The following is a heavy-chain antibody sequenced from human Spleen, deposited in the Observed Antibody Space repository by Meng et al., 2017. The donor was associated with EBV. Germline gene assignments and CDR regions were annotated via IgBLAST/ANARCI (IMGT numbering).Heavy chain of an antibody. CDR3: ARDRRTMGSDY. Sequence: QLPLQESGPGLVKPSETLSLTCTVSGGSITYSDYYWGWIRQPPGKGLEWIGNVYYSGNTNYNPSLKSRVTLSTDTSKNQFSLKLSSLTAADTAVYYCARDRRTMGSDYWGHGILVTVSS. CDR1: GGSITYSDYY. D-gene: IGHD4/OR15-4a*01. J-gene: IGHJ4*01. CDR2: VYYSGNT. V-gene: IGHV4-39*07.